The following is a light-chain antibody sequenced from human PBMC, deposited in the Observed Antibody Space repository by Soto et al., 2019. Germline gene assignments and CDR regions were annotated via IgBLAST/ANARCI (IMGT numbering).Light chain of an antibody. CDR3: SSYTRSSTLYV. CDR1: SSDGGGYNY. Sequence: QSVLTQPASVSGSPGQSITISCTGTSSDGGGYNYVSWYQQHPGKAPKLMIYEVSNRPSAVSSRFSGAKSGNTASLTISGLQAEEEADYYCSSYTRSSTLYVFGTGTKATVL. CDR2: EVS. V-gene: IGLV2-14*01. J-gene: IGLJ1*01.